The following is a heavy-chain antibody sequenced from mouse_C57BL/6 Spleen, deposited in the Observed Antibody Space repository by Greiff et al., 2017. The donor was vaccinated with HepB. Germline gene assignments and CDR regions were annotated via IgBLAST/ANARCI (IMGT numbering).Heavy chain of an antibody. D-gene: IGHD2-4*01. Sequence: EVQLVESGPGLVKPSQSLSLTCSVTGYSITSGYYWNWIRQFPGNKLEWMGYISYDGSNNYNPSLKNRITITRDTSKNQFFLKLNSVTTEDTATYDCASDDYYYFDYWGQGTTLTVSS. CDR1: GYSITSGYY. J-gene: IGHJ2*01. V-gene: IGHV3-6*01. CDR2: ISYDGSN. CDR3: ASDDYYYFDY.